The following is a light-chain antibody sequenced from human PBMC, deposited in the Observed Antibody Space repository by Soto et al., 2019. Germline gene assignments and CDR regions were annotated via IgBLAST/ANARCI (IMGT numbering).Light chain of an antibody. CDR3: QVWDSSSDHPTV. CDR2: YDS. Sequence: SYELTQPPSVSVAPGKTARNTCGGNNIGSKSVHWYQQKPGQAPVLVIYYDSDRPSGIPERFSGSNSGNTATLTISRVEAGDEADYYCQVWDSSSDHPTVFGTGTKVTVL. J-gene: IGLJ1*01. V-gene: IGLV3-21*04. CDR1: NIGSKS.